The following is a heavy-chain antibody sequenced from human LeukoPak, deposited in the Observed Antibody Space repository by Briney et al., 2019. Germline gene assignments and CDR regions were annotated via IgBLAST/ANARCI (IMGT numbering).Heavy chain of an antibody. D-gene: IGHD6-13*01. CDR1: GSSISSYY. CDR2: NYYSGST. V-gene: IGHV4-59*01. Sequence: SETLSLTCTVSGSSISSYYWSWIRQPPGKGLGWIGNNYYSGSTNYNPSLKSRVTISVDTSKNQFSLKLSSVTAADTAVYYCAGGIAAAGESYYYYYYMDVWGKGTTVTISS. J-gene: IGHJ6*03. CDR3: AGGIAAAGESYYYYYYMDV.